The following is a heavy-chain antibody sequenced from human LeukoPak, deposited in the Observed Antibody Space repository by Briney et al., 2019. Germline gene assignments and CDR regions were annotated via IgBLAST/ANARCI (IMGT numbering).Heavy chain of an antibody. Sequence: GASVKVSCKVSGYTLTELSMHWVRQAPGKGLEWMGGFDPEDGETIYAQKFQGRVTMTEDTSTDTAYMELSSLRSEDTAVYYCARGRLIVATINYYYYYYMDVWGKGTTVTISS. J-gene: IGHJ6*03. CDR2: FDPEDGET. V-gene: IGHV1-24*01. CDR3: ARGRLIVATINYYYYYYMDV. D-gene: IGHD5-12*01. CDR1: GYTLTELS.